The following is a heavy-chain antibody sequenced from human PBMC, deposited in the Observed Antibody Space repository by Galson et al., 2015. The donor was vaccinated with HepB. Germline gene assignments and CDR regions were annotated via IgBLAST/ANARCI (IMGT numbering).Heavy chain of an antibody. CDR3: ARGPSDSSGRVAFDI. CDR1: GFTFSSYA. D-gene: IGHD3-22*01. J-gene: IGHJ3*02. V-gene: IGHV3-23*01. Sequence: SLRLSCAASGFTFSSYAVAWVRQAPGKGPEWVSSISSGSGDSTYYTDSVRGRFTISRDNSEDTLYLQVSSLRAEDTAIYYCARGPSDSSGRVAFDIWGQGTMVTVSS. CDR2: ISSGSGDST.